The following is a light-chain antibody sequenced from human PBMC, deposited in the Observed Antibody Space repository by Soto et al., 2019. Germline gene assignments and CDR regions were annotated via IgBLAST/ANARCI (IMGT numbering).Light chain of an antibody. J-gene: IGKJ1*01. V-gene: IGKV1-5*01. CDR2: DAS. CDR3: QQYNSPWT. CDR1: QSISSW. Sequence: DIQMSQSPSTLSASVGDRVTTHCRASQSISSWLAWYQQKPGKAPKLLIYDASSLESGVPSRFSGSGSGTEFTLTISSLQPDDFATYYCQQYNSPWTFGQGTKVDI.